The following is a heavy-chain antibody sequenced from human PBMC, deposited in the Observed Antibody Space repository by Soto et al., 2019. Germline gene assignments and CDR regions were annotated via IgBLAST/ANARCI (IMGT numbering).Heavy chain of an antibody. D-gene: IGHD1-26*01. CDR1: GFTFGSFG. Sequence: QVQLVESGGGVVQPGRSLRLSCAASGFTFGSFGMHWVRQAPGKGLEWVAVIWYDGSNKYYADSVKGRFTISRDNSKNTLYLQINSLRAEDTAVYYCARDPDSGSYYVFDYWGQGTLVTVSS. V-gene: IGHV3-33*01. J-gene: IGHJ4*02. CDR2: IWYDGSNK. CDR3: ARDPDSGSYYVFDY.